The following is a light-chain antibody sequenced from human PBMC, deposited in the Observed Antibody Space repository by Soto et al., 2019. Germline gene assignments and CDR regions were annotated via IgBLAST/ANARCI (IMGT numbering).Light chain of an antibody. CDR1: QSVSSY. CDR2: DAS. V-gene: IGKV3-11*01. Sequence: EIVXTQSPATXXLSPGERATXXXXASQSVSSYLAWYQQKPGQAPRLLIYDASNRATGIPARFSGSGSGTDFTLTISSLEPEDFAVYYCQQRSNWPPFTFGPGTKVDIK. CDR3: QQRSNWPPFT. J-gene: IGKJ3*01.